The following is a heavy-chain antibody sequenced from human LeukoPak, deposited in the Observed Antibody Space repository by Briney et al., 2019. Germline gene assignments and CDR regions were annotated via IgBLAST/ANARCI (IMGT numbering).Heavy chain of an antibody. D-gene: IGHD1-26*01. J-gene: IGHJ4*02. CDR1: GGSISSSSYY. CDR3: ARLSGSSPRRDYFDY. Sequence: SETLSLTCTVSGGSISSSSYYWGWIRQPPGKGLEWIGSIYYSGSTYYNPSLKSRVTISVDTSKNQFSLKLSSVTAADTAVYYCARLSGSSPRRDYFDYWGQGTLVTVSS. V-gene: IGHV4-39*07. CDR2: IYYSGST.